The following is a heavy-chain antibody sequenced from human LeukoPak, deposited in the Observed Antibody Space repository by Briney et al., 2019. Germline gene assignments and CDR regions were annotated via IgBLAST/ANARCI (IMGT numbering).Heavy chain of an antibody. V-gene: IGHV3-15*01. Sequence: GGSLRLSCAASGFTFSNAWMSWVRQAPGKGLEWVGRIKSKTDGGTTDYAAPVKGRFTISRDDSKNTLYLQMNSLKTEDTAVYYCTAIDYSNQHVLDYWGQGTLVNVSS. D-gene: IGHD4-11*01. CDR3: TAIDYSNQHVLDY. CDR2: IKSKTDGGTT. CDR1: GFTFSNAW. J-gene: IGHJ4*02.